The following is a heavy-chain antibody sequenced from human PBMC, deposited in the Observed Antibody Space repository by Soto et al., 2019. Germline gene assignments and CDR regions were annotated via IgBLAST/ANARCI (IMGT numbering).Heavy chain of an antibody. CDR3: ARDQSSSWYGGSYYYYGMDV. V-gene: IGHV3-74*01. CDR2: INSDGSST. D-gene: IGHD6-13*01. Sequence: LRLSCAASGFTFSSYWMHWVRQAPGKGLVWVSRINSDGSSTSYADSVKGRFTISRDNAKNTLYLQMNSLRAEDTAVYCCARDQSSSWYGGSYYYYGMDVWGQGTTVTVSS. J-gene: IGHJ6*02. CDR1: GFTFSSYW.